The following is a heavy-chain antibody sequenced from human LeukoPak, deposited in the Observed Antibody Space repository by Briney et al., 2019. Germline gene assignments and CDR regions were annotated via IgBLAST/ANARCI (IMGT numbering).Heavy chain of an antibody. V-gene: IGHV5-10-1*01. Sequence: GESLKISCKGSGYSFSSYWISWVRQMPGKGLEWMGRIDPGDSFTKYRPSLEGRVTISADKSISTVYLQWSSLKASDTAIYYCARDGGGVSSWVSHWGQGTLVTVSS. CDR1: GYSFSSYW. CDR2: IDPGDSFT. D-gene: IGHD2-8*02. J-gene: IGHJ4*02. CDR3: ARDGGGVSSWVSH.